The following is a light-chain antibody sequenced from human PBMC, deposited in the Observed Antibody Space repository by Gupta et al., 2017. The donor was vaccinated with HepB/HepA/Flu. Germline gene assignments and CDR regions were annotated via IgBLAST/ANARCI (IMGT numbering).Light chain of an antibody. Sequence: DVQMTQSPSSLSASVGDRVTIACRASQDISHYLAWYQQQPGKVPKLLIYDASVVEGGVPSRFSASSSGTEFTLTITTLQPEDVATYYCHKDDRVPLTFGRGTKMEI. V-gene: IGKV1-27*01. CDR2: DAS. CDR3: HKDDRVPLT. CDR1: QDISHY. J-gene: IGKJ1*01.